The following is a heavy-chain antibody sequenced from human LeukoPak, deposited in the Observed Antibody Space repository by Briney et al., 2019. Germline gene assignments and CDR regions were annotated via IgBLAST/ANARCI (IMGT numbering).Heavy chain of an antibody. CDR1: GSSISPYY. V-gene: IGHV4-59*01. J-gene: IGHJ4*02. Sequence: SETLSLICAVSGSSISPYYWMWIRQPPGKGLEWIGYISYSGSTSFNPSLKSRVTISLDTSTNQVSLKLSSVTAADTAVYYCARAGSYRLTTTLWGQGTLVTVSS. D-gene: IGHD4-17*01. CDR2: ISYSGST. CDR3: ARAGSYRLTTTL.